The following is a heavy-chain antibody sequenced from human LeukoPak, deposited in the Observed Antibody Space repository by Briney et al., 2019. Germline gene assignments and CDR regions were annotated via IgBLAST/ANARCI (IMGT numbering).Heavy chain of an antibody. CDR2: ISPDGTNI. Sequence: PGGSLRLSCAASGFTFRSYSMHWVRQAPVRGLESVAVISPDGTNIYYAGSVKGRFTISGDNSENTLYLQMNSLRAEDTALYYCSRDGEHGYNDIDFWGQGTLVTVSS. CDR1: GFTFRSYS. J-gene: IGHJ4*02. D-gene: IGHD5-24*01. V-gene: IGHV3-30-3*01. CDR3: SRDGEHGYNDIDF.